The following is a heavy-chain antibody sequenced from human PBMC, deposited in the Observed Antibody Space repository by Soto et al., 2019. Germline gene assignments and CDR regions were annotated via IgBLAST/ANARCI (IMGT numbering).Heavy chain of an antibody. D-gene: IGHD3-9*01. CDR2: ISGSGGST. CDR1: GFTFSSYA. CDR3: AKGSVDFDWLLRPHYFDY. J-gene: IGHJ4*02. Sequence: GGSLRLSCAASGFTFSSYAMSWVRQAPGKGLEWVSAISGSGGSTYYADSVKGRFTISRDNSKNTLYLQMNSLRAEDTAVYYCAKGSVDFDWLLRPHYFDYWGQGTLVTVSS. V-gene: IGHV3-23*01.